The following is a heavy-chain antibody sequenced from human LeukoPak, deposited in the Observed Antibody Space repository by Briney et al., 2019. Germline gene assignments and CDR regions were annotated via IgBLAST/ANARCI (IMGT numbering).Heavy chain of an antibody. CDR1: GFTFSSYA. D-gene: IGHD6-19*01. V-gene: IGHV3-23*01. CDR3: ATYWAGGWSGLGFDY. CDR2: ISGSGGST. J-gene: IGHJ4*02. Sequence: PGGSLRLSCAASGFTFSSYAMSWVRQAPGKGLEWVSAISGSGGSTYYADSVKGRFTISRDNSKNTLYLQMNSLRAEDTAVYYCATYWAGGWSGLGFDYWGQGTLVTVSS.